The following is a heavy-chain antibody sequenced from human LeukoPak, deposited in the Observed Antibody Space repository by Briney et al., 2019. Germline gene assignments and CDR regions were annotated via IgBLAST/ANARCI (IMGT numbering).Heavy chain of an antibody. Sequence: ASVKVSCKASGDTFSSYAISWVRQAPGQGLEWMGGIIPIFGTANYAQKFQGRVTITADKSTSTAYMELSRLRSEDTAVYYCAGVREVGYDSNGYLNDYWGQGTLVTVSS. CDR2: IIPIFGTA. J-gene: IGHJ4*02. CDR1: GDTFSSYA. V-gene: IGHV1-69*06. CDR3: AGVREVGYDSNGYLNDY. D-gene: IGHD3-22*01.